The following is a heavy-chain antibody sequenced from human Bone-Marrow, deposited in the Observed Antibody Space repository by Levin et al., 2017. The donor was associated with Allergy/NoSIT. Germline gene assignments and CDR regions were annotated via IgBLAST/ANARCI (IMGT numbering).Heavy chain of an antibody. CDR1: GLSFSRFA. CDR2: ISYDGTNK. J-gene: IGHJ6*02. CDR3: AREGSSCSGGSCYDYGMDV. V-gene: IGHV3-30-3*01. D-gene: IGHD2-15*01. Sequence: PGWSLRLSCAASGLSFSRFAIHWVRQAPGKGLEWVAVISYDGTNKYYADSVKGRFTISRDNSKNTVYLQMNSLRAEDTAMYYCAREGSSCSGGSCYDYGMDVWGQGTTVSVSS.